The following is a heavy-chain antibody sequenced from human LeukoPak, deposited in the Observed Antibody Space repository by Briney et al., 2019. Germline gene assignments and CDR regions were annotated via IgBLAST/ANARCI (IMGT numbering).Heavy chain of an antibody. CDR2: LHSGGDT. CDR1: GFNVRSNY. J-gene: IGHJ4*02. CDR3: ARGKVCYYYDY. Sequence: GGSLRLSCAVSGFNVRSNYMTWVRQAPGKGLEWVSALHSGGDTYYADSVRGRFTISRDNSENMLFLQMNGLRADVSAIYYCARGKVCYYYDYWGQGTLVTVSS. V-gene: IGHV3-53*01. D-gene: IGHD2-15*01.